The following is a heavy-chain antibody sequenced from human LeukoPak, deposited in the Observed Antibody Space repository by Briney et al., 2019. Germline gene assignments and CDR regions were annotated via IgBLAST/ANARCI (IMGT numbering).Heavy chain of an antibody. CDR2: ISAYNGNT. J-gene: IGHJ4*02. Sequence: GASVKVSCKASGYTFTSYGISWVRQAPGQGLEWMGWISAYNGNTNYAQKLQGRVTMTTDTSTSTAYMELRNLRSDDTAVYYCARGGPAARLITFGGVTDYWGQGTLVTVSS. V-gene: IGHV1-18*01. CDR3: ARGGPAARLITFGGVTDY. CDR1: GYTFTSYG. D-gene: IGHD3-16*01.